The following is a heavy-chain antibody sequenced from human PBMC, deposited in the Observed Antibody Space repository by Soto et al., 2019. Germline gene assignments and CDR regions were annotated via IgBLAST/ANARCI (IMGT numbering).Heavy chain of an antibody. V-gene: IGHV3-23*01. CDR3: AKEAYWGGDCTYGMDV. D-gene: IGHD2-21*02. J-gene: IGHJ6*02. Sequence: GGSLRLSCAASGFTFSSYAMSWVRQAPGKGLEWVSAISGSGVSTYYADSVKGRFTISRDNSKNTLYLQMNSLRAEDTAVYYCAKEAYWGGDCTYGMDVWGQGTTVTVSS. CDR2: ISGSGVST. CDR1: GFTFSSYA.